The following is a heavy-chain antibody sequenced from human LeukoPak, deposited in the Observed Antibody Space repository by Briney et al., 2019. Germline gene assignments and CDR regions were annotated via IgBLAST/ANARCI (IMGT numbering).Heavy chain of an antibody. CDR3: ARGGLVTAIGPFDY. Sequence: GGSLRLSCAASGFTFSSYSMNWVRQAPGKGLGWVSSISSSSSYIYYADSVKGRFTISRDNAKNSLYLQMNSLRAEDTAVYYCARGGLVTAIGPFDYWGQGTLVTVSS. CDR1: GFTFSSYS. CDR2: ISSSSSYI. J-gene: IGHJ4*02. V-gene: IGHV3-21*01. D-gene: IGHD2-21*02.